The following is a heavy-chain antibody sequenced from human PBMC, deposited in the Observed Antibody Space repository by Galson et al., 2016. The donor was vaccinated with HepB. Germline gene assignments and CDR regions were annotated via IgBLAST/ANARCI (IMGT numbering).Heavy chain of an antibody. CDR2: ISGSGGSP. J-gene: IGHJ4*02. Sequence: SLRLSCAASGFTFSYYAMNWVRQAPGKGLEWVSAISGSGGSPYYADSVKGRFTISRDNSKNTLYLQMHSLKAEDPAVYYCARLFGGYIDYWGQGTLVTVSS. CDR3: ARLFGGYIDY. V-gene: IGHV3-23*01. CDR1: GFTFSYYA. D-gene: IGHD2-15*01.